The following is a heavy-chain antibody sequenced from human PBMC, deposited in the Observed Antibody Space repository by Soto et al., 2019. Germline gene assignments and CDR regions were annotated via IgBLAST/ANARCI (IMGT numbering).Heavy chain of an antibody. D-gene: IGHD3-10*01. V-gene: IGHV4-30-2*03. J-gene: IGHJ4*02. Sequence: SETRSPTCAVSGGSISSGNSYSWSWIRQPPGKGREWIGSISHTGSTYYNPSLKSRVTLSVDTSKTQFSLKLSSVTAADTAVYYCARYYYCSGSYSERRYYFDYWGQGTLVTVSS. CDR2: ISHTGST. CDR1: GGSISSGNSYS. CDR3: ARYYYCSGSYSERRYYFDY.